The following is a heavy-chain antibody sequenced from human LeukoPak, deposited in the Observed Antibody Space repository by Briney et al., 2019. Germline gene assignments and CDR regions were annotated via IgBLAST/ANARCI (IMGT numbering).Heavy chain of an antibody. CDR1: GFIASMIY. Sequence: GSLRPSCTASGFIASMIYMSWVRPAAGNGLEWVSFIYSDQRTYYADAVKGRFTISRDDSKNIVLLQMDSLRAEDTARYYCAKDSAFSSYSHWGQGALVTVSS. V-gene: IGHV3-53*01. J-gene: IGHJ1*01. D-gene: IGHD2-21*01. CDR3: AKDSAFSSYSH. CDR2: IYSDQRT.